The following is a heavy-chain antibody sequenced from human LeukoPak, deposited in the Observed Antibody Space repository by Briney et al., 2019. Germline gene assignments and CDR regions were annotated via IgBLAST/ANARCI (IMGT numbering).Heavy chain of an antibody. CDR2: TSAYNGNT. CDR1: GYTFTSYG. Sequence: ASVKVSCKASGYTFTSYGISWVRQAPGQGLEWRGWTSAYNGNTNYAQKLQGRVTMTTDTSTSTAYMELRSLRSDDTAVYYCARVSANDSSGYALDYWGQGTLVTVSS. D-gene: IGHD3-22*01. J-gene: IGHJ4*02. CDR3: ARVSANDSSGYALDY. V-gene: IGHV1-18*01.